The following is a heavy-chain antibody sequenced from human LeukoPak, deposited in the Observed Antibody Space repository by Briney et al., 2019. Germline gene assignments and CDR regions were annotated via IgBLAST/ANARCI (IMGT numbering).Heavy chain of an antibody. D-gene: IGHD6-13*01. CDR3: ARDWYEDY. J-gene: IGHJ4*02. CDR1: GFTFSSYI. CDR2: ISSSVGST. Sequence: PGGSLRLSCAASGFTFSSYIMNWVRQAPGKGLEWVSAISSSVGSTYYADSVKGRFTISRDNSKNTLYLQMNSLRAEDTAVYYCARDWYEDYWGQGTLVTVSS. V-gene: IGHV3-23*01.